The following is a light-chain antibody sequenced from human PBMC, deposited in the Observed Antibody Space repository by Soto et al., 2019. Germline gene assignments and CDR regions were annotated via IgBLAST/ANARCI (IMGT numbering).Light chain of an antibody. J-gene: IGLJ3*02. V-gene: IGLV1-44*01. CDR1: SSNIGSDY. CDR2: TDN. CDR3: AAWDDSLNGGV. Sequence: QSVLIQPPSASGTPGQTVTISCSGSSSNIGSDYVYWYQQLPGTAPKLLIYTDNQRPSGVPDRFSGSKSGTSASLAISGLQSEDEADYYCAAWDDSLNGGVFGGGTKLTVL.